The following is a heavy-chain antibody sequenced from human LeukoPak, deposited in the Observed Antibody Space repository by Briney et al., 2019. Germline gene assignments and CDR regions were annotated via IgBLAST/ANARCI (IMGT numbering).Heavy chain of an antibody. CDR3: ARWGDIVVVGFDY. D-gene: IGHD2-15*01. J-gene: IGHJ4*02. V-gene: IGHV3-7*01. Sequence: TGGSLRLSCAASGFTFSSYWMSWVRQAPGKGLEWVANIKQDGSEKYYVDSVKGRFTISRDNAKNSLYLQMNSLRAEDTAVYYCARWGDIVVVGFDYWGQGTLVTVSS. CDR2: IKQDGSEK. CDR1: GFTFSSYW.